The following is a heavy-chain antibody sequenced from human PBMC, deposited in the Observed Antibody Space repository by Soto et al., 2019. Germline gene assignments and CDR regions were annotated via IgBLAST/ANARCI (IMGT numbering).Heavy chain of an antibody. D-gene: IGHD3-22*01. CDR1: FFTFTNAW. CDR2: IRSKTDGGTT. V-gene: IGHV3-15*07. J-gene: IGHJ4*02. CDR3: ATSPGFYDTSPFEY. Sequence: PVWSLRVSCSASFFTFTNAWRNWVLHSPCKGLEWVGRIRSKTDGGTTDYVAPVKGRFTISRDDSQNTVYLQMNSLKTEDTAVYYCATSPGFYDTSPFEYWGQGTLVTVSS.